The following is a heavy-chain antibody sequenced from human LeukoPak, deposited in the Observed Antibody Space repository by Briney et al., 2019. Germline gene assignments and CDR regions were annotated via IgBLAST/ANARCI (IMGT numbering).Heavy chain of an antibody. J-gene: IGHJ5*02. CDR3: ATSITMVRDRGWFDP. CDR2: IYYSGST. Sequence: SETLSLTCTVSGGPISSSSYYWGWIRQPPGKGLEWIGSIYYSGSTYYNPSLKSRVTISVDTSKNQFSLKLSSVTAADTAVYYCATSITMVRDRGWFDPWGQGTLVTVSS. CDR1: GGPISSSSYY. D-gene: IGHD3-10*01. V-gene: IGHV4-39*07.